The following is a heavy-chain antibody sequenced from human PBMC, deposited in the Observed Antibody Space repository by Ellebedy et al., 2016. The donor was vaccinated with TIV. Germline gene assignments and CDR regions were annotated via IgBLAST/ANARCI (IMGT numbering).Heavy chain of an antibody. CDR2: ITSSSTTI. CDR3: AKLGGIAAAGTDFYAFDM. V-gene: IGHV3-48*02. J-gene: IGHJ3*02. CDR1: GFTFSSYS. Sequence: GESLKISCAASGFTFSSYSMNWVRQAPGKGLEWVSYITSSSTTIHYADSVKGRFTISRDNARNSLYLQMNSLRDEDTAVYYCAKLGGIAAAGTDFYAFDMWGQGTMVTVSS. D-gene: IGHD6-13*01.